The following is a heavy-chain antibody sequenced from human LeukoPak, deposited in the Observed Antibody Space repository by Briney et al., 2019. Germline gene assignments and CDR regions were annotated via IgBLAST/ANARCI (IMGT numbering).Heavy chain of an antibody. CDR1: GGSISSSSYY. CDR2: IYYSGST. D-gene: IGHD5-18*01. J-gene: IGHJ4*02. CDR3: TSRDTAMVYYFDY. V-gene: IGHV4-39*07. Sequence: PSETLSLTCTVSGGSISSSSYYWGWIRQPPGKGLEWIGSIYYSGSTYYNPSLKSRVTISVDTSKNQFSLKLSSVTAADTAVYYCTSRDTAMVYYFDYWGQGTLVTVSS.